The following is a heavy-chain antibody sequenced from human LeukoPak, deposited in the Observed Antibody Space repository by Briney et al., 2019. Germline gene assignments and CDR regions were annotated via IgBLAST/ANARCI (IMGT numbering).Heavy chain of an antibody. CDR2: IYYSGST. J-gene: IGHJ6*02. CDR1: GFTFSSYA. V-gene: IGHV4-30-4*08. CDR3: ARALWATTVTHYYYYGMDV. D-gene: IGHD4-11*01. Sequence: LRLSCAASGFTFSSYAMSWIRQPPGKGLEWIGYIYYSGSTYYNPSLKSRVTISVDTSKNQFSLKLSSVTAADTAVYYCARALWATTVTHYYYYGMDVWGQGTTVTVSS.